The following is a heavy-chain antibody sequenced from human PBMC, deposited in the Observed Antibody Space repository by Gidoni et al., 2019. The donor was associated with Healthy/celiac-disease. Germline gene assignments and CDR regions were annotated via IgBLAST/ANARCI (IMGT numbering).Heavy chain of an antibody. CDR3: AKDSTGDYGSGSYYPGFDFDY. CDR2: IRYDGSNK. CDR1: GFTFSSSG. Sequence: QVQLVESGGGVVQPGGPLRLSCAASGFTFSSSGMHWVRQAPGKGLEWVAFIRYDGSNKDNADSVKGRFTISRDNSKNTLYLQMNSLRAEDTAVYYCAKDSTGDYGSGSYYPGFDFDYWGQGTLVTVSS. D-gene: IGHD3-10*01. J-gene: IGHJ4*02. V-gene: IGHV3-30*02.